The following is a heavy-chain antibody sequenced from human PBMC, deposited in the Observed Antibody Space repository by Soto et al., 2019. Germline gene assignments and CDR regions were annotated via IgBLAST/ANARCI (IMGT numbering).Heavy chain of an antibody. J-gene: IGHJ5*02. V-gene: IGHV1-2*04. Sequence: ASVKVFCKASGYTFTGYYMHWVRQAPGQGLEWMGWINPNSGGTNYAQKFQGWVTMTRDTSISTAYMELSRLRSDDTAVYYCARGKYSSSSVNWFDPWGQGTLVTVSS. CDR1: GYTFTGYY. CDR2: INPNSGGT. CDR3: ARGKYSSSSVNWFDP. D-gene: IGHD6-6*01.